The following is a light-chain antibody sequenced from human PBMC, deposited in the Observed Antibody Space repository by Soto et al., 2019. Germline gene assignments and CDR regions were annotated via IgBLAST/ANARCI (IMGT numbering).Light chain of an antibody. Sequence: DIQMTQSPSSLSASVGDRVTITCQASRDIRKYLNWYQQKPGKAPKLLIYDASNLETGVTSRFSGSGSGTYFTFTISSLQSEDIATYYCQQYHTLFSFGGGTKVEIK. CDR3: QQYHTLFS. CDR1: RDIRKY. J-gene: IGKJ4*01. CDR2: DAS. V-gene: IGKV1-33*01.